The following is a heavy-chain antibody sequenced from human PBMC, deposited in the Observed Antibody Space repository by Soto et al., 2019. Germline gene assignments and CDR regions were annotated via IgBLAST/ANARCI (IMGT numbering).Heavy chain of an antibody. V-gene: IGHV4-34*01. CDR1: VVSVSGYY. CDR3: ARVFQTKVRGVIISGFDY. Sequence: SETLSLTCAFYVVSVSGYYWSCIRHPPGKWLEWIGEINHSGSTNYNPSLKSRVTISVDTSKNQFSLKLSSVTAADTAVYYCARVFQTKVRGVIISGFDYWGQGTLVTVSS. D-gene: IGHD3-10*01. J-gene: IGHJ4*02. CDR2: INHSGST.